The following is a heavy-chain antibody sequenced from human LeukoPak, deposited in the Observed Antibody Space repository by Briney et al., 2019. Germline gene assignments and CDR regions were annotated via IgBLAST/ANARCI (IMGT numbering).Heavy chain of an antibody. D-gene: IGHD3-3*01. CDR2: ISVSAEYI. CDR1: GFTFSTYV. CDR3: ASGPPFLKYFEY. Sequence: GGSLRLSCAASGFTFSTYVMNWFRQAPGKGLEWVSTISVSAEYIFYADSVKGRFTISRDDSNNALYLQMHSLRAGDTALYYCASGPPFLKYFEYWGQGTLVTVSS. V-gene: IGHV3-23*01. J-gene: IGHJ4*02.